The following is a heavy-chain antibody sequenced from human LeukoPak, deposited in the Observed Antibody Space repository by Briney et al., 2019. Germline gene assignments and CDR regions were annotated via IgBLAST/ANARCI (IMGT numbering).Heavy chain of an antibody. CDR1: GFTFRSYG. Sequence: GGSLRLSCAVSGFTFRSYGMSWVRQAPGKGLEWVSSISDSGGVTYYADSVKGRFTISRDNSKNILYLQMKSLRAEDTSVYYCATSDYGGLDYWGQGTLVTVSS. J-gene: IGHJ4*02. D-gene: IGHD4-23*01. V-gene: IGHV3-23*01. CDR3: ATSDYGGLDY. CDR2: ISDSGGVT.